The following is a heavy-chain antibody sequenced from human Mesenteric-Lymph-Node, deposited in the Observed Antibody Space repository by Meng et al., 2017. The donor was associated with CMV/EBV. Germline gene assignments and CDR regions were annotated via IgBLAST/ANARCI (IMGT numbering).Heavy chain of an antibody. Sequence: KVSCKASRYTFTGYFIHWVRQAPGQGLEWMGRINPDGGGTIYAQNFQGRDTVTRDTSISTAYMELSGLTSDDTAMYYCARGNTRWGDNWGQGTLVTVSS. CDR3: ARGNTRWGDN. CDR1: RYTFTGYF. D-gene: IGHD2/OR15-2a*01. V-gene: IGHV1-2*06. J-gene: IGHJ4*02. CDR2: INPDGGGT.